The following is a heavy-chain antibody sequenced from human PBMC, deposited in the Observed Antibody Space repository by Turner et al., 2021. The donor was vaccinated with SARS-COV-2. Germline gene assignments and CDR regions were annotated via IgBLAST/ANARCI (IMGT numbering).Heavy chain of an antibody. CDR2: ISSRISYI. CDR1: GCTFRSCS. Sequence: EVQLVESGGGLVKPGGSLRRSCAASGCTFRSCSMNWGRQAPGKGLEWVSSISSRISYIYYADSVKGRFTISRDNAKNSLYLQMNSLRAEDTAVYYCARDYYDFWSGKSFKHASFDYWGQGTLVTVSS. CDR3: ARDYYDFWSGKSFKHASFDY. D-gene: IGHD3-3*01. J-gene: IGHJ4*02. V-gene: IGHV3-21*01.